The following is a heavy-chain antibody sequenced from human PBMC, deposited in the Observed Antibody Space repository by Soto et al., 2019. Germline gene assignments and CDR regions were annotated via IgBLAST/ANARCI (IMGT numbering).Heavy chain of an antibody. CDR2: ISYDGSNK. CDR1: AFTFSSYA. J-gene: IGHJ4*02. D-gene: IGHD6-19*01. V-gene: IGHV3-30-3*01. CDR3: ARENSSGWYDRDY. Sequence: GPSLRLSCAASAFTFSSYAMHWVRQAPGKGLEWVAVISYDGSNKYYAGPVKGRFTISRDNSKNTLYLQMNSLRAEDTAVYYCARENSSGWYDRDYWGQGTLEPVSA.